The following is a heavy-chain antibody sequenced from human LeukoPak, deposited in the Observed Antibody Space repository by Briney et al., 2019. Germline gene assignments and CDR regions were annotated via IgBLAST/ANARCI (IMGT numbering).Heavy chain of an antibody. V-gene: IGHV3-23*01. D-gene: IGHD6-13*01. Sequence: GGSLRLSCVASGFSFNIYALSWVRQAPGKGLEWVSAISGSGGSTYYADSVKGRFTISRDNSKNTLYLQMNSLRAEDTAVYYCARDKQQSGLDYWGQGTLVTVSS. CDR3: ARDKQQSGLDY. CDR1: GFSFNIYA. CDR2: ISGSGGST. J-gene: IGHJ4*02.